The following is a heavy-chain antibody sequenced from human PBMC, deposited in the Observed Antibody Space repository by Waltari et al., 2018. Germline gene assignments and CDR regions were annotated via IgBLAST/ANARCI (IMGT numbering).Heavy chain of an antibody. CDR3: ARGRYYDSSGYYWVDP. J-gene: IGHJ5*02. CDR2: IYHRGGT. CDR1: GYSISSGYY. V-gene: IGHV4-38-2*02. D-gene: IGHD3-22*01. Sequence: QVQLQESGPGLVKPSETLSLTCTVSGYSISSGYYWGWIRQPPGKGLEWIGSIYHRGGTSYDPSLRSRVTVSVDPSKNQFSLKLSSVTAADTAVYYCARGRYYDSSGYYWVDPWGQGTLVTVSS.